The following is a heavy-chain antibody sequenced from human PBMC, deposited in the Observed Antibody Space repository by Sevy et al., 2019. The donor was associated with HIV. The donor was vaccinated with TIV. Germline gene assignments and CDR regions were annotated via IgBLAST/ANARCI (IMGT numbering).Heavy chain of an antibody. CDR2: IWSDGAYQ. CDR1: GFTFSNYA. D-gene: IGHD3-22*01. Sequence: GGSLRLSCAATGFTFSNYAMHWVRQAPGKGMEWVAIIWSDGAYQYHGDSVKGRFTISRDNSKNTLYLQMNNVRVEDTDVYYCARGGYYYDNPAYYALDSWGQGTLVTVSS. J-gene: IGHJ4*02. CDR3: ARGGYYYDNPAYYALDS. V-gene: IGHV3-33*01.